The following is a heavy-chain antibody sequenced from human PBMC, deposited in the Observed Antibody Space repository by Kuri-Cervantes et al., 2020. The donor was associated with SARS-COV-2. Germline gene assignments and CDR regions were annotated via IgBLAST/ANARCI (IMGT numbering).Heavy chain of an antibody. Sequence: SETLSLTCAVYGGSFSGYYWSWIRQPPGKGLEWIGEINHSGSTNYNPSLKSRVTISVDTSKNQFSLKLRSVTAADTAVYYCARAVKRFDYWGQGTLVTVSS. V-gene: IGHV4-34*01. CDR1: GGSFSGYY. CDR2: INHSGST. D-gene: IGHD2/OR15-2a*01. J-gene: IGHJ4*02. CDR3: ARAVKRFDY.